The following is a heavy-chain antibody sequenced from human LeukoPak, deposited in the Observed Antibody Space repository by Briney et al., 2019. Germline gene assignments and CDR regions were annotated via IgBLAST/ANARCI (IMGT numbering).Heavy chain of an antibody. D-gene: IGHD3-10*01. V-gene: IGHV4-34*01. CDR1: GGSFSGYY. Sequence: SETLSLTCAVYGGSFSGYYWSWIRQPPGKGLEWIGEINHSGSTNYNPSLKSRVTISVDTSKNQFSLKLSSVTAADTAVYYCARRVSYGSGSYLVDYWGQGTLVTVSS. CDR2: INHSGST. J-gene: IGHJ4*02. CDR3: ARRVSYGSGSYLVDY.